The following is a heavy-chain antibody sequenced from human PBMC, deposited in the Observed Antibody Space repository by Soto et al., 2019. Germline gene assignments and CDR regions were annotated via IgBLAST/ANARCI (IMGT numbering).Heavy chain of an antibody. V-gene: IGHV3-30-3*01. CDR3: ARDYGDYDFLDY. CDR1: GFTFSRYA. D-gene: IGHD4-17*01. Sequence: QVQLVESGGGVVQPGRSLRLSCAASGFTFSRYAIHWVRQAPGTGLEWVAVISYDGSDKYYADSVKGRFTISRDNSKNTLYLQMNSLRGDDTAVYYCARDYGDYDFLDYWGQGTLVTVSS. CDR2: ISYDGSDK. J-gene: IGHJ4*02.